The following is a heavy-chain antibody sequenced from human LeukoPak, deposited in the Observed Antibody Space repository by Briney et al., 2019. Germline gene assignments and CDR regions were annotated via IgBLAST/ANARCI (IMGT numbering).Heavy chain of an antibody. J-gene: IGHJ4*02. V-gene: IGHV3-30*02. CDR3: ARDSIRQQLYYFDY. CDR1: RFTFSSYG. D-gene: IGHD6-13*01. CDR2: NRYDGSNK. Sequence: GGSLRLSCAASRFTFSSYGMHWVRQAPGKGLEWVAFNRYDGSNKYYADSVKGRFTISRDNSKNTLYLQMNSLRTEDTAVYYCARDSIRQQLYYFDYWGQGTLVTVSS.